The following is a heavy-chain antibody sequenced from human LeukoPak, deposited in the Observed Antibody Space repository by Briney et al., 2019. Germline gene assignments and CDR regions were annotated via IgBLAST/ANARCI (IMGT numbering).Heavy chain of an antibody. Sequence: PGGSLRLPCAASGFTFSSYWMHWVRQAPGKGLVWVSRINSDGSSTSYADSVKGRFTISRDNAKNTLYLQMNSLSAEDTAVYYCARDLFTLIDYYGMDVWGQGTTVTVSS. V-gene: IGHV3-74*01. J-gene: IGHJ6*02. CDR2: INSDGSST. CDR1: GFTFSSYW. CDR3: ARDLFTLIDYYGMDV. D-gene: IGHD2/OR15-2a*01.